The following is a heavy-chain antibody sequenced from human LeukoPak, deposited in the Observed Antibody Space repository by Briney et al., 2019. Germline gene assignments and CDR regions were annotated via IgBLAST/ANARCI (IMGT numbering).Heavy chain of an antibody. Sequence: SETLSLTCTVSGRSISSYYWSWIRQPPGKGREWIGYIYYSGSTNYNPSLKSRVTISVDTSKNQFSLKLSSVTAADTAVYYCARVPVYGSGSYYIDYWGQGTLVTVSS. CDR3: ARVPVYGSGSYYIDY. J-gene: IGHJ4*02. CDR2: IYYSGST. V-gene: IGHV4-59*01. D-gene: IGHD3-10*01. CDR1: GRSISSYY.